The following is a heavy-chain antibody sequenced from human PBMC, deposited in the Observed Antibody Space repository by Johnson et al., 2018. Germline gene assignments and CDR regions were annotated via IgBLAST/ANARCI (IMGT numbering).Heavy chain of an antibody. J-gene: IGHJ6*02. D-gene: IGHD3-10*02. CDR3: VREFVPDDHYYHGMDV. CDR1: GYTSTTYY. CDR2: INPSGDNT. V-gene: IGHV1-46*01. Sequence: QLVQSGAEVKKPGASVSVSCKASGYTSTTYYVHWVRQVPRQGPAWMGMINPSGDNTTYAQKFRGRLTMTWDTSPSTVYMDLGRLRAEDTAVYYCVREFVPDDHYYHGMDVWGQGTTVTVSS.